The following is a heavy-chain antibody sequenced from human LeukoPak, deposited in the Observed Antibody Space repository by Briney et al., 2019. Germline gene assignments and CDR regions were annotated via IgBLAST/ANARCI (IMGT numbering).Heavy chain of an antibody. CDR1: GGSFSGYY. CDR3: ARGGRAAAGKRIYYYGMDV. J-gene: IGHJ6*02. D-gene: IGHD6-13*01. Sequence: PSETLSLTCAVYGGSFSGYYWSWIRQPPGKGLEWIGEINHSGSTNYNPSLKSRVTISVDTSKNQFSLKLSSVTAADTAVYYCARGGRAAAGKRIYYYGMDVWGQGTTVTVSS. CDR2: INHSGST. V-gene: IGHV4-34*01.